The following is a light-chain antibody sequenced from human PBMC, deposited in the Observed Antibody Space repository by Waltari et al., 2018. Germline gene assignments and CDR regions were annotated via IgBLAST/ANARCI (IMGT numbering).Light chain of an antibody. CDR3: QLYGFSSGT. CDR2: DSS. CDR1: QSVNSIY. V-gene: IGKV3D-20*01. J-gene: IGKJ1*01. Sequence: IVLTQSPATLSLSPGERATLSCGASQSVNSIYIAWYQQKPGLAPRLLMYDSSNRATGVPDRFSGSGSGTDFTLTISRLEPEDSAVYYCQLYGFSSGTFGQGTTVEIK.